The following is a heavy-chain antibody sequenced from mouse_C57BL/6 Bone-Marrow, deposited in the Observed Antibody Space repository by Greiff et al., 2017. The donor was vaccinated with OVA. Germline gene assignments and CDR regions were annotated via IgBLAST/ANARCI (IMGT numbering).Heavy chain of an antibody. CDR2: IDPSDSYT. CDR3: ARDGYNWYFDV. D-gene: IGHD2-3*01. V-gene: IGHV1-50*01. CDR1: GYTFTSYW. J-gene: IGHJ1*03. Sequence: QVQLQQPGAELVKPGASVKLSCKASGYTFTSYWMPWVKQRPGQGLEWIGEIDPSDSYTNYNQKFKGKATLTVDTSSSTAYMQLSSLTSEDSAVYYSARDGYNWYFDVWGTGTTVTVSS.